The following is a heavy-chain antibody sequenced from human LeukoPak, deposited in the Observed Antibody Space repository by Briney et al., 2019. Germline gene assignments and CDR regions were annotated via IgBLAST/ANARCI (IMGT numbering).Heavy chain of an antibody. CDR3: ARDGVLLWFGESRGVDY. V-gene: IGHV3-49*03. CDR1: GFTFGDYA. D-gene: IGHD3-10*01. CDR2: IRSKAYGGTT. Sequence: GGSLRLPCTASGFTFGDYAMSWFRQAPGKGLEWVGFIRSKAYGGTTEYAASVKGRCTISRDDSKSIAYLQMNSLKTEDTAVYYCARDGVLLWFGESRGVDYWGQGTLVTVSS. J-gene: IGHJ4*02.